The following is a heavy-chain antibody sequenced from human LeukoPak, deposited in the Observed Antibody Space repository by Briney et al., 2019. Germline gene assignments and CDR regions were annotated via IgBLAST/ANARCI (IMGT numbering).Heavy chain of an antibody. V-gene: IGHV4-31*03. Sequence: TSETLSLTCTVSGGSISSGGYYWSWIRQHPGKGLEWIGYIYYSGSTYYNPSLKSRVTISVDTSKNQFSLKLSSVTAADTAVYYCARGEIVVVPAAFDYWGQGTLVTVSS. CDR3: ARGEIVVVPAAFDY. CDR1: GGSISSGGYY. CDR2: IYYSGST. D-gene: IGHD2-2*01. J-gene: IGHJ4*02.